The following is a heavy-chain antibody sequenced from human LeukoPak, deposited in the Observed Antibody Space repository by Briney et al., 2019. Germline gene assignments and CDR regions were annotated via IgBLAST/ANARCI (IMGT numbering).Heavy chain of an antibody. J-gene: IGHJ6*02. CDR3: AKDRGRIYYYYGMDV. CDR2: ISGSGGST. D-gene: IGHD2-15*01. V-gene: IGHV3-23*01. CDR1: GFTFSSYA. Sequence: GASLRLSCAASGFTFSSYAMSWVRQAPGKGLEWVSAISGSGGSTYYADSVKGRFTISRDNSKNTLYLQMNNLRAEDTAVYYCAKDRGRIYYYYGMDVWGQGTTVTVSS.